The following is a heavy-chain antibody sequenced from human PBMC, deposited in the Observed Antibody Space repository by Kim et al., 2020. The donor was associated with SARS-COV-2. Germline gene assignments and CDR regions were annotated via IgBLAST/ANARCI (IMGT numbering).Heavy chain of an antibody. CDR2: IKLDGSEK. V-gene: IGHV3-7*03. D-gene: IGHD5-12*01. J-gene: IGHJ1*01. Sequence: GGSLRLSCAASGFTFSSYSMSWVRQAPGKGLEWVATIKLDGSEKNYVDSVRGRFTISRDNAKNSLYLQMNSLRAEDTAVYCCAKSITERARRYFQQWGQGTLVTVSS. CDR1: GFTFSSYS. CDR3: AKSITERARRYFQQ.